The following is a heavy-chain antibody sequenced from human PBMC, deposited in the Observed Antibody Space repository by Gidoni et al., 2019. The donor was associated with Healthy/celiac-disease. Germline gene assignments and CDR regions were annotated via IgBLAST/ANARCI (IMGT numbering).Heavy chain of an antibody. J-gene: IGHJ4*02. CDR2: ISSNGGST. CDR3: ARVGSGYYHFDY. V-gene: IGHV3-64*01. CDR1: GFTFSSYA. Sequence: EVQLVESGGGLVQPGGSLRLSCAASGFTFSSYAMHWVRQAPGKGLEYVSAISSNGGSTYYANSVKGRFTISRDNSKNTLYLQMGSLRAEDMAVYYSARVGSGYYHFDYWGQGTLVTVSS. D-gene: IGHD3-22*01.